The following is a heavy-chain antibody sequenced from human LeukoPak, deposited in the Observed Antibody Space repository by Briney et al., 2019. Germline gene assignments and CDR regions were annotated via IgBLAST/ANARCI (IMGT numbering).Heavy chain of an antibody. D-gene: IGHD1-26*01. CDR2: INHSGST. J-gene: IGHJ4*02. CDR1: GGSFSGYY. V-gene: IGHV4-34*01. Sequence: PSETLSLTCAVYGGSFSGYYWSWIRQPPGKGLEWIGEINHSGSTNYNPSLKSRVTISVDTSKNQFSLKLSSVTAADTAVYYCAGSGSYSSARDYWGQGTLVTVSS. CDR3: AGSGSYSSARDY.